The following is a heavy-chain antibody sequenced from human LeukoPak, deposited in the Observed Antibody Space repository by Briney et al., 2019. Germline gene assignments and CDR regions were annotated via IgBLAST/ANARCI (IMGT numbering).Heavy chain of an antibody. Sequence: PGGSLRLSCSASGFTFSSYGMHWVRQAPGKGLEWISYISSSTSTIYYTDSVKGRFAISTDSAKNSLYLQMNSLRAEDTAVYYCARGSSSSWDYSYYYRMDVWGQGATVTVSS. CDR2: ISSSTSTI. J-gene: IGHJ6*02. CDR3: ARGSSSSWDYSYYYRMDV. CDR1: GFTFSSYG. D-gene: IGHD6-6*01. V-gene: IGHV3-48*01.